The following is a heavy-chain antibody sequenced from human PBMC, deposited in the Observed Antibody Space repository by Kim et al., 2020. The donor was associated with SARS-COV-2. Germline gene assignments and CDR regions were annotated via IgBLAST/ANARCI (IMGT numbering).Heavy chain of an antibody. CDR3: AKRGLAYDYSNYFDY. V-gene: IGHV3-30*18. J-gene: IGHJ4*02. Sequence: GGSLRLSCAASGFRFSNHGIHWVRQAPGKGLKWVAVISHDGSNKYYADSVKGRFTISRDNSKNTVYLQMNSLRTEDTAVYYCAKRGLAYDYSNYFDYWGQGTLVTVSS. D-gene: IGHD4-4*01. CDR1: GFRFSNHG. CDR2: ISHDGSNK.